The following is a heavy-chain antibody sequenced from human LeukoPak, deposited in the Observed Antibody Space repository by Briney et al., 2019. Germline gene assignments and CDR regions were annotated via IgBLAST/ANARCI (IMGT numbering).Heavy chain of an antibody. V-gene: IGHV3-21*01. Sequence: AGSLRLSCAASGFTFSSYSMNWVRQAPGKGLEWVSSISSSSSYIYYADSVKGRFTISRDNAKNSLYLQMNSLRAEDTAVYYCAREIDFWSGYYYFDYWGQGTLVTVSS. CDR2: ISSSSSYI. CDR1: GFTFSSYS. J-gene: IGHJ4*02. D-gene: IGHD3-3*01. CDR3: AREIDFWSGYYYFDY.